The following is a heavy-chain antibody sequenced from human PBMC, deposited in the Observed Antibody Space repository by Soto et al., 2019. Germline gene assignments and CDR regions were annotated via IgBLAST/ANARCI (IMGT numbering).Heavy chain of an antibody. CDR3: AKGGWFGELFIDY. J-gene: IGHJ4*02. V-gene: IGHV3-23*01. CDR2: ISGSGGST. Sequence: SLRLSCAASGFTFSSYAMSWVRQAPGKGLEWVSAISGSGGSTYYADSVKGRFTISRDNSKNTLYLQMNSLRAEDTAVYYCAKGGWFGELFIDYWGQGTLVTVSS. D-gene: IGHD3-10*01. CDR1: GFTFSSYA.